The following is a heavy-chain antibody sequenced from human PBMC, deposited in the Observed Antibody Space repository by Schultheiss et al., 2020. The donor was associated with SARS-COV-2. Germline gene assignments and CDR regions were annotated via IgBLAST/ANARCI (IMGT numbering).Heavy chain of an antibody. V-gene: IGHV3-23*01. J-gene: IGHJ3*02. CDR3: AKGPTPSSIFGVVDAFDI. CDR1: GFTFSSYA. CDR2: ISGSGGST. Sequence: GESLKIPCAASGFTFSSYAMSWVRQAPGKGLEWVSAISGSGGSTYYADSVKGRFTISRDNSKNTLYLQMNSLRAEDTAVYYCAKGPTPSSIFGVVDAFDIWGQGTMVTVSS. D-gene: IGHD3-3*01.